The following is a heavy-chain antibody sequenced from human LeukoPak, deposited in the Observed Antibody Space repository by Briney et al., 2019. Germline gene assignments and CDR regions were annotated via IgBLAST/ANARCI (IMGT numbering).Heavy chain of an antibody. J-gene: IGHJ4*02. CDR3: ARDPRGSEYSHFDS. CDR2: IHQDGNEK. V-gene: IGHV3-7*01. Sequence: PGGSLRLSCAASGFTFSSYYMSWVHQTPGEGLEWVANIHQDGNEKNYLDSVKGRFTISRDNAKNLLYLQMNSLRGDDTGVYYCARDPRGSEYSHFDSWGQGTLVSVPS. D-gene: IGHD2/OR15-2a*01. CDR1: GFTFSSYY.